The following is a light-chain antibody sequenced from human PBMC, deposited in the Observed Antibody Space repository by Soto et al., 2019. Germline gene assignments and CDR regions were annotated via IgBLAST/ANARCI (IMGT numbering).Light chain of an antibody. CDR1: QSISNY. V-gene: IGKV3-11*01. Sequence: EIVLTQSPATLSLSPGERATLSRRASQSISNYLAWYQQKPGQAPRLLIYDASNRATGIPARFSGSGSGTDFTLTISSLEPEDFAVYYCQQRSNWPLTFGGGAKVEMK. CDR3: QQRSNWPLT. CDR2: DAS. J-gene: IGKJ4*01.